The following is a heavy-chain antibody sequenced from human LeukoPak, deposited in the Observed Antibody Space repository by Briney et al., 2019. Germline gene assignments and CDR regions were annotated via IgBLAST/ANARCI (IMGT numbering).Heavy chain of an antibody. CDR3: ARDQAFDY. CDR2: ISSTSSYI. D-gene: IGHD2/OR15-2a*01. J-gene: IGHJ4*02. V-gene: IGHV3-21*01. CDR1: GFTFSSYS. Sequence: SRGSLRLSCAASGFTFSSYSLNWVRQAPGKGLEWVSSISSTSSYIYSADSVKGRFTISRDNAKNSLYLQMNSLRAEDTAVYYCARDQAFDYWGQGTLVTVSS.